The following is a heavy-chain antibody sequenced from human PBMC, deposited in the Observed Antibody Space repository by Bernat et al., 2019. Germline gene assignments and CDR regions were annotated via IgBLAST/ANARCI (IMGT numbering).Heavy chain of an antibody. J-gene: IGHJ4*02. CDR1: GFTLSNYG. D-gene: IGHD6-19*01. Sequence: EVQLVESGGGLVKQGGSLRLSCAASGFTLSNYGMNWVRQAPGKGLEWVSYISGSSSSIYYADSLKGRFTISRDNAKNSLFLRMNSLRAEDTAVYYCARGYISGFDHWGQGTLVTVSS. V-gene: IGHV3-21*05. CDR2: ISGSSSSI. CDR3: ARGYISGFDH.